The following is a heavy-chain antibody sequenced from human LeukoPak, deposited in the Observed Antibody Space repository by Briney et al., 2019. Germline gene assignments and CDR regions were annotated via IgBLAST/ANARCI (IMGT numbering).Heavy chain of an antibody. V-gene: IGHV3-21*01. D-gene: IGHD6-19*01. CDR1: GFTFSSFS. J-gene: IGHJ4*02. CDR2: ISSSSTYI. Sequence: GGSLRLSCAASGFTFSSFSMNWVRQAPGKGLEWVSTISSSSTYIYYADSVKGRLTISRDSANNSLYLQMSSLRAEDTAVYYCATGQVAGTDYWGQGTLVTVSS. CDR3: ATGQVAGTDY.